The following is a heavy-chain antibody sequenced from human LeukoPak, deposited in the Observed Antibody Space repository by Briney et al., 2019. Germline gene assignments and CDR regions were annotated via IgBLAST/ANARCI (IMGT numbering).Heavy chain of an antibody. CDR2: INYSGYT. CDR3: AWHDTAIVTDY. D-gene: IGHD5-18*01. Sequence: SETLSLTCTVSGASISSSYFYWGWIRQPPGKGLEWIGSINYSGYTYHNPSLKSRVTMSVDTSKNQFSLNLSSVTAADTAIYYCAWHDTAIVTDYWGQGSLVTVSS. V-gene: IGHV4-39*01. J-gene: IGHJ4*02. CDR1: GASISSSYFY.